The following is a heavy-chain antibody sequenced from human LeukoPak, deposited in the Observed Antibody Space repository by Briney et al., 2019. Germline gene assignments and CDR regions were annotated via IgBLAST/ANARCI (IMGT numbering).Heavy chain of an antibody. CDR2: INYSGTT. CDR1: GGSLSSYY. D-gene: IGHD6-19*01. Sequence: PSETLSLTCTVSGGSLSSYYWTWIRQPPGKGLEWIGYINYSGTTKYNPSLKSQVTISADTSKNQFSLKLSSVTAADTAVYYCARDPSSSGWPYYFDYWGQGTLVTVPS. CDR3: ARDPSSSGWPYYFDY. V-gene: IGHV4-59*01. J-gene: IGHJ4*02.